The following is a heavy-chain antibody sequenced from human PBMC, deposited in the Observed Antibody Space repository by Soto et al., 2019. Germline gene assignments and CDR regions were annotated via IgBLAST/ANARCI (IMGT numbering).Heavy chain of an antibody. CDR3: ARDSPSLRTIDY. J-gene: IGHJ4*02. V-gene: IGHV4-31*03. CDR2: IYYSGST. Sequence: PSETLSLTCTVSGGSISSGGYYWSWIRQHPGKGLEWIGYIYYSGSTYYNPSLKSRVTISVDTSKNQFSLKLSSVTAADTAVYYCARDSPSLRTIDYWGQGTLVTVSS. D-gene: IGHD5-12*01. CDR1: GGSISSGGYY.